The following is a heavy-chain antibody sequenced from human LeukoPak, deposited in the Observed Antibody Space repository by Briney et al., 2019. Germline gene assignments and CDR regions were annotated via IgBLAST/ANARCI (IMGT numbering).Heavy chain of an antibody. CDR2: IIPIFGTA. CDR3: ARTRGYSGYDSLDY. Sequence: GASVKVSCKASGGTFSSYAISWVRQAPGQGLEWMGGIIPIFGTANYAQKFQGRVTITADESTSTAYMELSSLRSEDTAVYYCARTRGYSGYDSLDYWGQGTLVTVSS. V-gene: IGHV1-69*13. J-gene: IGHJ4*02. D-gene: IGHD5-12*01. CDR1: GGTFSSYA.